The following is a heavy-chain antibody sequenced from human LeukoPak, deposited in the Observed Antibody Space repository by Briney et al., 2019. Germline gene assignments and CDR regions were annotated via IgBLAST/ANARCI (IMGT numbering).Heavy chain of an antibody. CDR2: IYYSGST. CDR1: GGSISSGGYY. Sequence: SETLSLTCTVSGGSISSGGYYWSWIRQHPGKGLEWIGYIYYSGSTYYNPSLKSRVTISVDTSKNQFSLKLSSVTAADTAVYYCARVQMVRGVIPFDYWGQGTLVTVSS. J-gene: IGHJ4*02. D-gene: IGHD3-10*01. CDR3: ARVQMVRGVIPFDY. V-gene: IGHV4-31*03.